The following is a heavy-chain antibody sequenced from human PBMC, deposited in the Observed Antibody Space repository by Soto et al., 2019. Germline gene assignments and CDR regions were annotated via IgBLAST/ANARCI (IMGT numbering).Heavy chain of an antibody. D-gene: IGHD3-16*01. J-gene: IGHJ3*02. CDR3: ARAFLTLPQGAFDI. Sequence: QVQLQESGPGLVKPSQTLSRTCTVSGGSISSGDYYWSWIRQPPGKALEWIGYIYCSGSTYYNPSLKSRGTISVDTSKNQFSLQLSSVTAADTAVYYCARAFLTLPQGAFDIWGQGTMVTVSS. V-gene: IGHV4-30-4*01. CDR1: GGSISSGDYY. CDR2: IYCSGST.